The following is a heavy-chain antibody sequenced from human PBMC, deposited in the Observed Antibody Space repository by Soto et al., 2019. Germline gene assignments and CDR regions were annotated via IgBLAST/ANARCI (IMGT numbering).Heavy chain of an antibody. Sequence: SATLSLTCTVSGGSISSGDYYWSWIRQPPGKGLEWIGYIYYSGSTYYNPSLKSRVTISVDTSKNQFSLKLSSVTAADTAVYYCARAPRRYCTNGVCYTGYFDYWGQGTLVTVSS. V-gene: IGHV4-30-4*01. CDR2: IYYSGST. CDR1: GGSISSGDYY. J-gene: IGHJ4*02. D-gene: IGHD2-8*01. CDR3: ARAPRRYCTNGVCYTGYFDY.